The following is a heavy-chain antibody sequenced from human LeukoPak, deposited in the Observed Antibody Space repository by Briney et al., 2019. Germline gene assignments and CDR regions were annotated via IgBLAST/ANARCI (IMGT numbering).Heavy chain of an antibody. V-gene: IGHV3-53*01. CDR3: AELGITMIGGV. CDR1: GFTVSSNS. J-gene: IGHJ6*04. CDR2: IYSGDT. D-gene: IGHD3-10*02. Sequence: GGSLRLSCTVSGFTVSSNSMSWVRQAPGKGLEWVSFIYSGDTHYSDSVKGRFTISRDHSKNTLYLQMNSLRAEDTAVYYCAELGITMIGGVWGKGTTVTISS.